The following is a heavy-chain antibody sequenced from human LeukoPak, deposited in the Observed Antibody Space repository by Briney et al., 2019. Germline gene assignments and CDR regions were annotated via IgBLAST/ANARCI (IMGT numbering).Heavy chain of an antibody. CDR3: ARVEYCTKGVCINFDL. CDR2: INPNSGGT. D-gene: IGHD2-8*01. J-gene: IGHJ4*02. V-gene: IGHV1-2*02. Sequence: ASLKVSCKASGYTFTGPYIHWMRQAPGQGLEWMGWINPNSGGTKYAQKFQGRVTVTRDTSTSTAYMELSGLRADDTAAYYRARVEYCTKGVCINFDLWGQGTLVTVSS. CDR1: GYTFTGPY.